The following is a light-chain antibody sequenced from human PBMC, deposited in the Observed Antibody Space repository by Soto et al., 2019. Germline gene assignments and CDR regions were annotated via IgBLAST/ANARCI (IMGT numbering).Light chain of an antibody. J-gene: IGKJ1*01. Sequence: EIVLTQSPGTLSLSPGERANLSCRASQSVSSSYLVWHQQKPGQAPRLLIYAASRRATGIPDRFSGSGSGTDFTLTISRLEPEDFALYYCQEYGSSRWTFGQGTKVDIK. CDR3: QEYGSSRWT. CDR2: AAS. CDR1: QSVSSSY. V-gene: IGKV3-20*01.